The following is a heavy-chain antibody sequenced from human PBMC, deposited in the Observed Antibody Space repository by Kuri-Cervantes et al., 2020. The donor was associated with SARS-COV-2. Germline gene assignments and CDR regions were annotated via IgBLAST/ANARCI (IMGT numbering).Heavy chain of an antibody. Sequence: GGSLRLSCAASGFTFSSYAMSWVRQAPGKGLEWVAFIRYDGSNKYYADSVKGRFTISRDNSKNTLYLQMNSLRAEDTAVYYCAKDQHGIVVVVAAIDYWGQGTLVTVSS. CDR1: GFTFSSYA. J-gene: IGHJ4*02. V-gene: IGHV3-30*02. CDR3: AKDQHGIVVVVAAIDY. D-gene: IGHD2-15*01. CDR2: IRYDGSNK.